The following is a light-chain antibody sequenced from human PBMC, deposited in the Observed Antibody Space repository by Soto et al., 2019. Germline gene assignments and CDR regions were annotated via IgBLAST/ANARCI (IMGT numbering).Light chain of an antibody. CDR1: NIGSKN. Sequence: SYELTQPLSVSVALGQTARITCGGNNIGSKNVHWYQQKPGQAPVLVIYRDSNRLSGIPERFSGSNSGNTATLTISRAQAGDEADYYCQVWDSSFYVVFGGGTKLTVL. CDR2: RDS. J-gene: IGLJ2*01. CDR3: QVWDSSFYVV. V-gene: IGLV3-9*01.